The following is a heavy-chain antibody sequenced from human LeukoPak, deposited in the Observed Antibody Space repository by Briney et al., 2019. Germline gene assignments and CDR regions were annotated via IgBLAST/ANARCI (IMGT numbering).Heavy chain of an antibody. CDR2: INSDGSTT. Sequence: GGSLRLSCAASGFTFSSYWMHWVRQAPGKGLVWVSRINSDGSTTTYADSVKGRFTISRDNPKNTLYLQMNSLRAEDTAVYYCAKDNFAAAGKDEDYWGQGTLVTVSS. V-gene: IGHV3-74*01. CDR3: AKDNFAAAGKDEDY. CDR1: GFTFSSYW. D-gene: IGHD6-13*01. J-gene: IGHJ4*02.